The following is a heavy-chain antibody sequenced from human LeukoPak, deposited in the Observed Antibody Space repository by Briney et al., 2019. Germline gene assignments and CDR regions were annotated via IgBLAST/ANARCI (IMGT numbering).Heavy chain of an antibody. V-gene: IGHV3-23*01. CDR1: GFTFSSYA. D-gene: IGHD6-19*01. CDR2: ISGSGGST. Sequence: SGGSLRLSCAASGFTFSSYAMSWVRQAPGKGLEWVSAISGSGGSTYYADSVKGRFTISRDNSKNTLYLQMNSLRAEDTAVYYCAKDRLIIFIQQWPVPHFGYFQHWGQGTLVTVSS. CDR3: AKDRLIIFIQQWPVPHFGYFQH. J-gene: IGHJ1*01.